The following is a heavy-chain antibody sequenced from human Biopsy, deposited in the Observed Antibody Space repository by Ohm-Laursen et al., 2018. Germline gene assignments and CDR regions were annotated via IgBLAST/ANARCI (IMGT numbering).Heavy chain of an antibody. CDR2: IMPAFGVV. CDR1: GGNLRSYG. V-gene: IGHV1-69*01. Sequence: SSVKVSCKASGGNLRSYGISWVRQAPGQGLEWMGGIMPAFGVVNYGPNFEGRVTIDADDSTTTVDLSSLTSEDTAVYYCARGEAARVNDNYRYRLDHWGQGTTVVVSS. CDR3: ARGEAARVNDNYRYRLDH. J-gene: IGHJ6*02. D-gene: IGHD6-6*01.